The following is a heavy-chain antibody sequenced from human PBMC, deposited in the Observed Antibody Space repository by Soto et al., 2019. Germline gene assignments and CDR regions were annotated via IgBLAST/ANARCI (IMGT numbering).Heavy chain of an antibody. CDR1: GGSVSSGSYF. J-gene: IGHJ4*02. V-gene: IGHV4-61*01. D-gene: IGHD3-3*01. CDR2: IYYSGST. Sequence: PSETLSLTCAVSGGSVSSGSYFWSWIRQPPGKGLEWIGYIYYSGSTHYNPSLKSRVIISVDTSKNQFSLKLTSVTAADTAVYYCASYSMGVVSPFSFDYWGQGTLVTVYS. CDR3: ASYSMGVVSPFSFDY.